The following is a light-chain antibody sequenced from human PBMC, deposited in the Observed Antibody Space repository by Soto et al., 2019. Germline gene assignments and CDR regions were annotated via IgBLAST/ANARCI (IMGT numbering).Light chain of an antibody. CDR2: AAS. CDR3: QQGGSSPWT. V-gene: IGKV1-17*01. Sequence: SLFPLSTSVRDRVSISCRASQSVRKNLGWYQQKPGKAPRLLIYAASSLQTGIPARFSGSGSGTDFTLTISSLQPEDFAVYYCQQGGSSPWTFGQGTKVDIK. CDR1: QSVRKN. J-gene: IGKJ1*01.